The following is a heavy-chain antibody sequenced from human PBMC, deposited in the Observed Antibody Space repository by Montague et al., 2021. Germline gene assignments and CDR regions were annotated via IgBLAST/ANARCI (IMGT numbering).Heavy chain of an antibody. CDR2: IFHSGSA. J-gene: IGHJ4*02. V-gene: IGHV4-4*02. CDR3: ARHGDDEWQQMAF. D-gene: IGHD6-13*01. Sequence: SETLSLTCAVSGDFISSYTWRSWVRQPPGKGLEWIGEIFHSGSANYNPSLRSRITISVDKSKNEFSLHLNSVTPADTAVYYCARHGDDEWQQMAFWGQGTLVVVSS. CDR1: GDFISSYTW.